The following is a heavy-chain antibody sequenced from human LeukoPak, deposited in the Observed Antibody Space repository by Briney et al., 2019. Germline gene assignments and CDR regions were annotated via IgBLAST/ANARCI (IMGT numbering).Heavy chain of an antibody. CDR2: IIPIFGTA. CDR3: ARRGIAAAGDDLDY. V-gene: IGHV1-69*13. CDR1: GYTFTGYY. D-gene: IGHD6-13*01. J-gene: IGHJ4*02. Sequence: ASVKVSCKASGYTFTGYYMHWVRQAPGQGLEWMGGIIPIFGTANYAQKFQGRVTITADESTSTAYMELSSLRSEDTAVYYCARRGIAAAGDDLDYWGQGTLVTVSS.